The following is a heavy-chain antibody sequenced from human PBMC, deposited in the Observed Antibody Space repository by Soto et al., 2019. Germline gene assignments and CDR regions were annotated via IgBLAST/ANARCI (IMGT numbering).Heavy chain of an antibody. J-gene: IGHJ4*02. D-gene: IGHD3-10*01. Sequence: LSLTCTVSGGSISSSDYYWGWIRQPPGKGLEWIGKIYHSGSTNYNPSLKSRVTISVDKSKNQFSLKLSSVTAADTAVYYCARVYMVRGTIIRHFDYWGQGTLVTVSS. CDR1: GGSISSSDYY. V-gene: IGHV4-39*07. CDR2: IYHSGST. CDR3: ARVYMVRGTIIRHFDY.